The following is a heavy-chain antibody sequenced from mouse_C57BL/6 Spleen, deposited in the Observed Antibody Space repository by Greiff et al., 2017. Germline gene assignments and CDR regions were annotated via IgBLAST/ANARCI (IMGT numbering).Heavy chain of an antibody. CDR3: ARSFYGNYESYWYFDV. CDR1: GFTFSDYG. D-gene: IGHD2-10*01. CDR2: ISSGSSTI. Sequence: EVMLVESGGGLVKPGGSLKLSCAASGFTFSDYGMHWVRQAPEKGLEWVAYISSGSSTIYYADTVKGRFTISRDNAKNTLFLQMTSLRSEDTAMYYCARSFYGNYESYWYFDVWGTGTTVTVSS. J-gene: IGHJ1*03. V-gene: IGHV5-17*01.